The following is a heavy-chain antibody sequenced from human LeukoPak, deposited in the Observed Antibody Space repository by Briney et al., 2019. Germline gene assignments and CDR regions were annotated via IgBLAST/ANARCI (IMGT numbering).Heavy chain of an antibody. V-gene: IGHV3-64*01. J-gene: IGHJ4*02. CDR3: ARDPAAYSSSWLFYFDY. Sequence: PGGPLTLFCAASGFPLRRYSMHWPRQARGGGLKYFSAIRSNGGSTYYANSVKGRFTISRDNSKNTLYLQMGSLRAEDMAVYYCARDPAAYSSSWLFYFDYWGQGTLVTVSS. D-gene: IGHD6-13*01. CDR1: GFPLRRYS. CDR2: IRSNGGST.